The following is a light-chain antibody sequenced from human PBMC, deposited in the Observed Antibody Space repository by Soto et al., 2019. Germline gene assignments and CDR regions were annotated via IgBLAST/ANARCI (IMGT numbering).Light chain of an antibody. Sequence: EIVLTQSPATLSLSPGERGTFSCRASQSVGSHLTWYQQKPGQAPRLLIYDASNRANGIPARFSGSGSGTDFTLTISSLEPEDFAVYYCQQRTNWRLTFGGGTRVEIK. CDR1: QSVGSH. CDR2: DAS. J-gene: IGKJ4*01. V-gene: IGKV3-11*01. CDR3: QQRTNWRLT.